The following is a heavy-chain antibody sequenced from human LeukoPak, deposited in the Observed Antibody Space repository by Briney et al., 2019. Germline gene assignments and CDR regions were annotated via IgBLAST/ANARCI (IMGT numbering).Heavy chain of an antibody. CDR3: ARTRLGTDEFYFDY. V-gene: IGHV4-59*01. Sequence: VKPSETLSLTCTVSGGSISSYYWSWIRQPPGKGLEWIGYIYYSGSTNYNPSLKSRVTISVDTSKNQFSLKLSSVTAADTAVYYCARTRLGTDEFYFDYWGQGTLVTVSS. J-gene: IGHJ4*02. CDR1: GGSISSYY. CDR2: IYYSGST. D-gene: IGHD1-26*01.